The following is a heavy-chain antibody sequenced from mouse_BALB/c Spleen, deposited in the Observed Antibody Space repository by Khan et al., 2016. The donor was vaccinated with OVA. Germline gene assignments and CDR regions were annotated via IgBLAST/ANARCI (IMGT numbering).Heavy chain of an antibody. CDR3: ARSTTDYYTRDY. CDR1: GYTFTDYV. CDR2: IYPYNDDT. V-gene: IGHV1S136*01. Sequence: VRLQQSGPELVKPGASVKMSCKASGYTFTDYVMHWVKQKPGQGLEWIGYIYPYNDDTESTERFKGKATLTLDKYSSTAYMYLSSLTSADSAVYYCARSTTDYYTRDYWGQGTSATLSS. D-gene: IGHD1-1*01. J-gene: IGHJ4*01.